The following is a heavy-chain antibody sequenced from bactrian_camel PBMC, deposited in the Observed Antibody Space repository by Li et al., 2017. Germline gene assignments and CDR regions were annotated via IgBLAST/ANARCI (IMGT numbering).Heavy chain of an antibody. CDR2: INSGGGSP. V-gene: IGHV3S40*01. D-gene: IGHD2*01. Sequence: VQLVESGGGLVQPGESLRLSCAGSGFTFSTRDMNWVRRAPGKGLEWVSSINSGGGSPKYADPVKGRFTISRDNAKNTLYLQMSSLKPEDTAMYYCAALLAPACFGGQWSYRDWGQGTQVTVS. CDR3: AALLAPACFGGQWSYRD. J-gene: IGHJ4*01. CDR1: GFTFSTRD.